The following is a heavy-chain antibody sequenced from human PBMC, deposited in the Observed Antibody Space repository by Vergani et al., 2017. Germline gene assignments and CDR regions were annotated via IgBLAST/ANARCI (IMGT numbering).Heavy chain of an antibody. CDR1: GYSFTSYW. CDR3: ARHRSIAVAGFNWFDP. V-gene: IGHV5-51*01. CDR2: IYPGDSDT. J-gene: IGHJ5*02. D-gene: IGHD6-19*01. Sequence: EVQLVPSGAEVKKPGESLKISCKGSGYSFTSYWIGWVRQMPGKGLEWMGIIYPGDSDTRYSPSFQGQVTISADKSISTAYLQWSSLKASDTAMYYCARHRSIAVAGFNWFDPWGQGTLVTVSS.